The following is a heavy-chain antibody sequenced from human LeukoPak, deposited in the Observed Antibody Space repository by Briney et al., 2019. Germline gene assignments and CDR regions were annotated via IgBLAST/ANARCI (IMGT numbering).Heavy chain of an antibody. V-gene: IGHV4-4*02. CDR2: ISHTERT. D-gene: IGHD2-15*01. J-gene: IGHJ3*02. Sequence: SETLSLTCTVSGASISSGNWSSWVRQPPGRGLEWIAEISHTERTSSNPSLKSRATTSLDKSKNQFSLTLSSVTAADTAVYYCVRDCSGGTCYGAFTIWGQGSMVTVSS. CDR3: VRDCSGGTCYGAFTI. CDR1: GASISSGNW.